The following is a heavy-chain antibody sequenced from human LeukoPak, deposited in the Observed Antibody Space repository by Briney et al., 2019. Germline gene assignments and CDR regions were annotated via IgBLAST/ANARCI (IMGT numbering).Heavy chain of an antibody. Sequence: PSETLSLTCAVSSYSISSGYYWGWIRQPPGKGLEWIGSIYHSGSTYYNPSLKSRVTISVDTSKNQFSLKLSSVTAADTAVYYCARTGFDIVVVPAARFDPWGQGTLVTVSS. CDR2: IYHSGST. J-gene: IGHJ5*02. CDR3: ARTGFDIVVVPAARFDP. V-gene: IGHV4-38-2*01. D-gene: IGHD2-2*01. CDR1: SYSISSGYY.